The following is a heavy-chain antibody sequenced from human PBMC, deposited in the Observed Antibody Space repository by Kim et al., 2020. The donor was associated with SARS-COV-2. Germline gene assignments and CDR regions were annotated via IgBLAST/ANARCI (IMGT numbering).Heavy chain of an antibody. V-gene: IGHV4-59*01. D-gene: IGHD4-17*01. Sequence: SETLSLTCTVSGGSISSYYWSWIRQPPGKGLEWIGYIYYSVSPNYNPSLKIRVTISVDTSKNQFSLKLSSVTAADTAVYYCARGIPGDYVDYGGSDYWG. J-gene: IGHJ4*01. CDR3: ARGIPGDYVDYGGSDY. CDR1: GGSISSYY. CDR2: IYYSVSP.